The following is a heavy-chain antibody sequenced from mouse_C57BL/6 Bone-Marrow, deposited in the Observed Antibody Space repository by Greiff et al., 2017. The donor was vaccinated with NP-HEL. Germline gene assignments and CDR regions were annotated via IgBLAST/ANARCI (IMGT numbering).Heavy chain of an antibody. D-gene: IGHD2-1*01. V-gene: IGHV1-7*01. Sequence: QVQLQQSGAELAKPGASVKLSCKASGYTFTSYWMHWVKQRPGQGLEWIGYINPSSGYTKYNQKFKDKATLTADKSSSTAYMQLSSLTYEDSAVYYCARPIYPHRSIYYGTDWYFDVWGTGTTVTVSS. J-gene: IGHJ1*03. CDR1: GYTFTSYW. CDR3: ARPIYPHRSIYYGTDWYFDV. CDR2: INPSSGYT.